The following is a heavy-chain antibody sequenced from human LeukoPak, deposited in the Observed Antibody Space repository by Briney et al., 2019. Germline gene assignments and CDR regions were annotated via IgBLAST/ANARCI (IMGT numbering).Heavy chain of an antibody. J-gene: IGHJ4*02. D-gene: IGHD5-24*01. Sequence: PSETLSLTCTVSGGSVSSGSYYWSWIRQPPGKGLEWIGYIYYSGSTNYNPSLKSRVTISVDTSKNQFSLKLSSVTAADTAVYYCARGRRDGHNTAFDYWGQGTLVTVSS. CDR3: ARGRRDGHNTAFDY. CDR2: IYYSGST. CDR1: GGSVSSGSYY. V-gene: IGHV4-61*01.